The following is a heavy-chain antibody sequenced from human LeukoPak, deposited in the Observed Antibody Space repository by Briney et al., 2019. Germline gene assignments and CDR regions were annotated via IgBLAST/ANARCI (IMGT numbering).Heavy chain of an antibody. CDR1: TGSISGHY. CDR3: ARGYNTFDY. D-gene: IGHD5-24*01. V-gene: IGHV4-59*11. Sequence: SETLSLTCTVSTGSISGHYWSWIRQPPGKGLEWVGYIFYTGSTNYNPSLKSRVTISVDTSKNQFSLKLISVTAADTAMYYCARGYNTFDYWGQGTLVTVSS. CDR2: IFYTGST. J-gene: IGHJ4*02.